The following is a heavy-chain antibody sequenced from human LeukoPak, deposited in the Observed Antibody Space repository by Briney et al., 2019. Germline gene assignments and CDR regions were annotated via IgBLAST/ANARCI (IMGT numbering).Heavy chain of an antibody. Sequence: ASVKVSCKASGYTFTSYGISWVRQAPGQGLEWMGWISAYNGNTNYAQKLQGRVTMTTDTSTSTAYMELSRLRSDDTAVYYCARDRYSSSSGDYWGQGTLVTVSS. J-gene: IGHJ4*02. CDR3: ARDRYSSSSGDY. V-gene: IGHV1-18*01. D-gene: IGHD6-6*01. CDR2: ISAYNGNT. CDR1: GYTFTSYG.